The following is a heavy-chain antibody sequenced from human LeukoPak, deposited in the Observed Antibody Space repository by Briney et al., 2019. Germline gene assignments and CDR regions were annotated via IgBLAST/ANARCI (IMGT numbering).Heavy chain of an antibody. CDR2: FDPEDGET. J-gene: IGHJ4*02. CDR1: GYTLTELS. CDR3: ATDLGEVTVDTALNPPRDY. V-gene: IGHV1-24*01. D-gene: IGHD5-18*01. Sequence: ASVKVSCKVSGYTLTELSMHWVRQAPGKGLEWMGGFDPEDGETIYAQKFQGRITMTEDTSTDTAYMELSSLRSEDTAVYYCATDLGEVTVDTALNPPRDYWGQGALVTASS.